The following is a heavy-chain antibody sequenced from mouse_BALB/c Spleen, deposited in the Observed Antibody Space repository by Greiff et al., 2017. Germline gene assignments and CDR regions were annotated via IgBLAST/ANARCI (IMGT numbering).Heavy chain of an antibody. CDR2: INPSTGYT. D-gene: IGHD1-1*01. CDR3: ARTLYGAWFAY. Sequence: QVQLQQSGAELAKPGASVKMSCKASGYTFTSYWMHWVKQRPGQGLEWIGYINPSTGYTEYNQKFKDKATLTADKSSSTAYMQLSSLTSEDSAVYYCARTLYGAWFAYWGQGTLVTVSA. J-gene: IGHJ3*01. V-gene: IGHV1-7*01. CDR1: GYTFTSYW.